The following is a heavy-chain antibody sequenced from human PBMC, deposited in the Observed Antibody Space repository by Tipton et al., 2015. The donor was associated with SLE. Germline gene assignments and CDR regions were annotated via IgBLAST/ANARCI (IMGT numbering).Heavy chain of an antibody. CDR2: IIPIFGTA. CDR3: ARDGGIAMVREYYFDY. CDR1: GGTFSSYA. V-gene: IGHV1-69*01. Sequence: QLVQSGAEVKKPGSSVKVSCKASGGTFSSYAISWVRQAPGQGLEWMGGIIPIFGTANYAQKFQGRVTITADESTSTAYIELSSLRSEDTAVYYCARDGGIAMVREYYFDYWGQGTLVTVSS. D-gene: IGHD3-10*01. J-gene: IGHJ4*02.